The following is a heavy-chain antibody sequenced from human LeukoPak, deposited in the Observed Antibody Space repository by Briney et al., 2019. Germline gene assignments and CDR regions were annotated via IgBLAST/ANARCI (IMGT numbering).Heavy chain of an antibody. CDR2: ISYDGSNK. V-gene: IGHV3-30*18. CDR1: GFTFNYHG. Sequence: GRSLRLSCAVSGFTFNYHGRHWVRQAPGKGLEWVAVISYDGSNKYYADSVKGRFTISRDNSKNTLYLQMNSLRAEETAVYYCAKGGMGPYNWFDPWGQGNLVTVSS. D-gene: IGHD6-13*01. CDR3: AKGGMGPYNWFDP. J-gene: IGHJ5*02.